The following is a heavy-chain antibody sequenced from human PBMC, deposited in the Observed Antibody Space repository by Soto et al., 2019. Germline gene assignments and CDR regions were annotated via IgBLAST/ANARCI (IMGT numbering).Heavy chain of an antibody. CDR2: IYYSGST. CDR3: ARRGTLGYCSGGSCYSAYYFDY. Sequence: SETLSLTCTVSGGSISSSSYYWGWIRQPPGKGLEWIGSIYYSGSTYYNPSLKSRVTISVDTSKNQFSLKLSSVTAADTAVYYCARRGTLGYCSGGSCYSAYYFDYWGQGTLVTVSS. V-gene: IGHV4-39*01. D-gene: IGHD2-15*01. J-gene: IGHJ4*02. CDR1: GGSISSSSYY.